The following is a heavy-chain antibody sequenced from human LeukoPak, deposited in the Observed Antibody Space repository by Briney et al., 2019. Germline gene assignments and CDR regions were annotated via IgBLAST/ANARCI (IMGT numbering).Heavy chain of an antibody. CDR1: GGSFSGYY. Sequence: RTSETLSLTCAVYGGSFSGYYWSWIRHPPGKGLEWNGEINHSGSTNYNPSPKTRVTISVDTPKNQFSLKLSSGTAADTAVYYCARRSLYINYQWGQGNLVTVSS. D-gene: IGHD4-11*01. CDR3: ARRSLYINYQ. J-gene: IGHJ4*02. V-gene: IGHV4-34*01. CDR2: INHSGST.